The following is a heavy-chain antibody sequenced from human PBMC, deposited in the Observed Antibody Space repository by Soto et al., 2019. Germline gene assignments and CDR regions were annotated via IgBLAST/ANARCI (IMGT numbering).Heavy chain of an antibody. D-gene: IGHD3-9*01. J-gene: IGHJ4*02. CDR3: ERVIDYEILIGYPGPGDY. CDR1: GFTFSSYD. Sequence: GGSLRLSCSASGFTFSSYDMHWFRQATGKCLEWVSAIGTAGDTYYPGSVKGRFTISRENAKNSLYLQMNSLRAGDTAVYYCERVIDYEILIGYPGPGDYGGQGTLVT. V-gene: IGHV3-13*04. CDR2: IGTAGDT.